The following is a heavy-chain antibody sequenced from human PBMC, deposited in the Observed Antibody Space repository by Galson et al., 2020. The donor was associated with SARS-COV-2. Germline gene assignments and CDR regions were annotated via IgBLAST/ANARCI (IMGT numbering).Heavy chain of an antibody. CDR3: ARDGGEYYGSGSYFDWFDP. Sequence: GGPLRLSCEAFGFTVSSYEMNWVRQSPGKGLEWGSYISGRGSTIYNADSVKGRFTISRDNAKNSLYLQLNSLRAEDTAVYYCARDGGEYYGSGSYFDWFDPWGQGTLVTVSS. V-gene: IGHV3-48*03. CDR1: GFTVSSYE. D-gene: IGHD3-10*01. J-gene: IGHJ5*02. CDR2: ISGRGSTI.